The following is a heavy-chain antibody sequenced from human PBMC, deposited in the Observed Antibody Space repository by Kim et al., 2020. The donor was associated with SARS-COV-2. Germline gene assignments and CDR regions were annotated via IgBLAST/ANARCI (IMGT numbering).Heavy chain of an antibody. D-gene: IGHD3-22*01. J-gene: IGHJ4*02. CDR1: GYTFTSYA. V-gene: IGHV1-3*01. CDR3: ARGVYYDSSGYYQVFDY. Sequence: ASVKVSCKASGYTFTSYAMHWVRQAPGQRLEWMGWINAGNGNTKYSQKFQGRVTITRDTSASTAYMELSSLRSEDTAVYYCARGVYYDSSGYYQVFDYWGQGTLVTVSS. CDR2: INAGNGNT.